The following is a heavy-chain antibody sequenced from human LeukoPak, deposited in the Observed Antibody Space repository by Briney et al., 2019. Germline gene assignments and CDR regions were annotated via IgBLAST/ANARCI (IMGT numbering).Heavy chain of an antibody. CDR1: GGSISSYY. V-gene: IGHV4-59*01. Sequence: PSETLSLTCTVSGGSISSYYWNWIRQPPGKGLEWIGYIFYSGTTNYNPSLKSRVTISVDTSKNQFSLRLTSVTAADTAVYYCASLLGITGSMNWFDPWGQGTLVTVSS. D-gene: IGHD1-20*01. J-gene: IGHJ5*02. CDR3: ASLLGITGSMNWFDP. CDR2: IFYSGTT.